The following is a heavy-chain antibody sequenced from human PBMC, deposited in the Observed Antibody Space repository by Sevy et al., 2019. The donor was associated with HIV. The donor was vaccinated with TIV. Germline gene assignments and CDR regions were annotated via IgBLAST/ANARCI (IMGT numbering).Heavy chain of an antibody. V-gene: IGHV3-30*02. Sequence: GGSLRLSCAASGFTFSSYGMHWVRQAPGKGLEWVAFIRYDGSNKYYADSVKGRFTISRDNSKNTLYLQMNGLIAEDTAVYYCAKDMVAGYDSLELDYWGQGTLVTVSS. J-gene: IGHJ4*02. CDR3: AKDMVAGYDSLELDY. D-gene: IGHD3-22*01. CDR1: GFTFSSYG. CDR2: IRYDGSNK.